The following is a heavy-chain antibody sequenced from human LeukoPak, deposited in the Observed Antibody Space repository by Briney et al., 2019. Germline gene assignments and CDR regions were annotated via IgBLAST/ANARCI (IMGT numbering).Heavy chain of an antibody. CDR3: ARGIAARWIDAFDI. CDR1: GGTFSSYA. CDR2: IIPIFGTA. J-gene: IGHJ3*02. Sequence: SVKVSCKASGGTFSSYAISWVRQAPGQGLEWMGGIIPIFGTANYAQKFQGRVTITTDESTSTAYMELSSLRSEDTAVYYCARGIAARWIDAFDIWGQGTMVTVSS. D-gene: IGHD6-6*01. V-gene: IGHV1-69*05.